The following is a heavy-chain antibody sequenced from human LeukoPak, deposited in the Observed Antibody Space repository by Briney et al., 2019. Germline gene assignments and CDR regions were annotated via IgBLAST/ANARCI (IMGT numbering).Heavy chain of an antibody. CDR1: GDTFTSYG. D-gene: IGHD3-22*01. Sequence: ASVKVSCKASGDTFTSYGISWVRQAPGQGLEWMGWISAYNGNTNYAQKLQGRVTMTTDTSTSTAYMELRSLRSDDTAVYYCARVSSEFFLGVAFDLWGKGTMVTVS. CDR3: ARVSSEFFLGVAFDL. CDR2: ISAYNGNT. J-gene: IGHJ3*01. V-gene: IGHV1-18*01.